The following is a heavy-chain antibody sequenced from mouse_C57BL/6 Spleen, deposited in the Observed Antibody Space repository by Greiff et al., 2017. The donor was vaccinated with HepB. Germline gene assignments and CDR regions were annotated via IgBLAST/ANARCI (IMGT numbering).Heavy chain of an antibody. D-gene: IGHD2-1*01. CDR1: GFTFSDYG. CDR2: ISSGSSTI. J-gene: IGHJ4*01. CDR3: ARGSYYGNYPYAMDY. Sequence: DVQLQESGGGLVKPGGSLKLSCAASGFTFSDYGMHWVRQAPEKGLEWVAYISSGSSTIYYADTVKGRFTISRDNAKNTLFLQMTSLRSEDTAMYYCARGSYYGNYPYAMDYWGQGTSVTVSS. V-gene: IGHV5-17*01.